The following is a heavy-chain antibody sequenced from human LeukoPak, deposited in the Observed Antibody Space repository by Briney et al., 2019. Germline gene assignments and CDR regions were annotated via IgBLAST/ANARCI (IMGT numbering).Heavy chain of an antibody. CDR2: ISGDSKTR. CDR1: GFTFGDYS. V-gene: IGHV3-69-1*02. D-gene: IGHD3-10*01. J-gene: IGHJ4*02. CDR3: AKHYYGPGSHFDY. Sequence: GGSLRLSCTASGFTFGDYSMNWVRQAPGKGLEWVSYISGDSKTRNYATPVKGRFAISRDNIRQFLLLQMYSLRAEDTAVYFCAKHYYGPGSHFDYWGPGTLVTVSS.